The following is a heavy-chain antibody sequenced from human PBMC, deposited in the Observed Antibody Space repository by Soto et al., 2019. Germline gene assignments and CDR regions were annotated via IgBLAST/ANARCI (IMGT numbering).Heavy chain of an antibody. CDR1: GYTFTTYG. Sequence: QVQLVQSGAEVKKPGASVEVSCKASGYTFTTYGITWVRQAPGQGLEWMGWISTYTGNTNYAQKLQGRVTMTTDTSTGTAYMELRSLRSDDTAVYXXXXXXXXXXXHGLHVWGQGTTVTVSS. CDR3: XXXXXXXXXHGLHV. V-gene: IGHV1-18*01. J-gene: IGHJ6*02. CDR2: ISTYTGNT.